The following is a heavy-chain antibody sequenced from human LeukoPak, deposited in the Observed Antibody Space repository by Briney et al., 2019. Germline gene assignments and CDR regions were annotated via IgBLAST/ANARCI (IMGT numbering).Heavy chain of an antibody. D-gene: IGHD3-22*01. CDR2: INWNGGST. V-gene: IGHV3-20*04. CDR3: ARDYYDSSGYYGAAFDI. J-gene: IGHJ3*02. Sequence: GGSLRLSCAASGFTFDDYGMSWVRQAPGKGLEWVSGINWNGGSTGYADSVKGRFTISRDNAKNSLYLQMNSLRAEDTALYYCARDYYDSSGYYGAAFDIWGQGTMVTVSS. CDR1: GFTFDDYG.